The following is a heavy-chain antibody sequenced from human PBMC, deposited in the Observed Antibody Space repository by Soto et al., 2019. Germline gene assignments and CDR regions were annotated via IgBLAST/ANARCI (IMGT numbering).Heavy chain of an antibody. Sequence: ASVKVSCKASGYTFTSYGISWVRQAPGQGLECMGWISAYNGNTNYAQKLQGRVTMTTDTSTSTAYMELRSLRSDDTAVYYCARDPQGFTMVRGVIINFLDYWGQGTLVTVSS. CDR1: GYTFTSYG. CDR2: ISAYNGNT. D-gene: IGHD3-10*01. CDR3: ARDPQGFTMVRGVIINFLDY. J-gene: IGHJ4*02. V-gene: IGHV1-18*01.